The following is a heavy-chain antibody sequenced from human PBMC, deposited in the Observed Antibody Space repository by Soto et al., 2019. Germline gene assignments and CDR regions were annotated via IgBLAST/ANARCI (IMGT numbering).Heavy chain of an antibody. CDR3: CVIKRRDQYSTAGYWFDP. CDR2: IQRKADGETK. V-gene: IGHV3-15*01. CDR1: GFTFSHAW. Sequence: GGSLRLSCAASGFTFSHAWMSWVRQAPGKGLEWVGRIQRKADGETKDYGAPVRGRFTISRDDSQDILYLHMNSLRIEDTAVYYCCVIKRRDQYSTAGYWFDPWGPGTLVTVSS. D-gene: IGHD6-13*01. J-gene: IGHJ5*02.